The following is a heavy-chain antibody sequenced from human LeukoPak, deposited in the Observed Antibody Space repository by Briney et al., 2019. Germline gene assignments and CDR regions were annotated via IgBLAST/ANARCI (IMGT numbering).Heavy chain of an antibody. CDR2: INAGNGNT. Sequence: ASVKVSCKASGYTFTSYAMHWVRQAPGQRLEWMGWINAGNGNTKYSQKFQGRVTITRDTSASTAYMELSSLRSEDTAVYYCARGYCSSTSCHFSGVYWGQGTLVTVSS. D-gene: IGHD2-2*01. V-gene: IGHV1-3*01. J-gene: IGHJ4*02. CDR1: GYTFTSYA. CDR3: ARGYCSSTSCHFSGVY.